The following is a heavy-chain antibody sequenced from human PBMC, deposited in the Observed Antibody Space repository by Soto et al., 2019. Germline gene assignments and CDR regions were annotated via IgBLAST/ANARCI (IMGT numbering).Heavy chain of an antibody. CDR3: ARSKDDFWSGYYWTVTEPHFDY. CDR2: ISAYNGNT. D-gene: IGHD3-3*01. V-gene: IGHV1-18*01. Sequence: ASVKVSCKASGYTFTSYGISWVRQAPGQGLEWMGWISAYNGNTNYAQKLQGRVTMTTDTSTSTAYVELRSLRSDDTAVYYCARSKDDFWSGYYWTVTEPHFDYWG. CDR1: GYTFTSYG. J-gene: IGHJ4*01.